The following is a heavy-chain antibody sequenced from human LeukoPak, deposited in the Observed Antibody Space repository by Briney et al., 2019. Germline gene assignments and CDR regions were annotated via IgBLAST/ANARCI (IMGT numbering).Heavy chain of an antibody. Sequence: GGSLRLSCAASGFTFSSYAMSWVRQAPGKRLESFSAISGSGGSTYYADSVKGRFTISRDNSKNTPYLQMNCLRAEDTAVYYCAKRPATLDYNDSSGQYYFDYWGQGTLVTVSS. D-gene: IGHD3-22*01. V-gene: IGHV3-23*01. CDR3: AKRPATLDYNDSSGQYYFDY. J-gene: IGHJ4*02. CDR1: GFTFSSYA. CDR2: ISGSGGST.